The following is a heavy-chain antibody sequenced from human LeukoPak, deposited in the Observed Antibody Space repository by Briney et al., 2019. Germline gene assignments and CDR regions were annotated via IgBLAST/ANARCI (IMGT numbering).Heavy chain of an antibody. CDR2: IGNNGGGI. CDR1: GFTFSTYT. J-gene: IGHJ4*02. CDR3: ASTVTGGFDY. D-gene: IGHD4-17*01. V-gene: IGHV3-48*02. Sequence: GGSLRLSCAASGFTFSTYTMYWVRHPPGKRLEWVSIIGNNGGGIHYADSVKGRFTISRDNAKNSLYLQVNSLRDEDTAVYYCASTVTGGFDYWGQGTPVTVSS.